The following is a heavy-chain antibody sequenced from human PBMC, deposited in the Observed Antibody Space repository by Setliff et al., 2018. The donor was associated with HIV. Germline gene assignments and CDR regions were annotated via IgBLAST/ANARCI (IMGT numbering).Heavy chain of an antibody. CDR1: GYTFTNYG. CDR2: ISAYNGNT. D-gene: IGHD3-22*01. V-gene: IGHV1-18*01. J-gene: IGHJ2*01. Sequence: ASVKVSCKASGYTFTNYGISRVRQAPGQGLEWMGWISAYNGNTNYAQKLQGRVTMTTDTSTSTAYMELRSLRSDDTAVYYCARYDDSSGHYWYFDLWGRGTLVTVSS. CDR3: ARYDDSSGHYWYFDL.